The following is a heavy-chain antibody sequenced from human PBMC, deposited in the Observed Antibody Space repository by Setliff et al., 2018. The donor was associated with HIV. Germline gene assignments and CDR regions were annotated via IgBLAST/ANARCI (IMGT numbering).Heavy chain of an antibody. D-gene: IGHD6-19*01. CDR3: AREPSPSQWQPLYFDV. Sequence: NPSETLSLTCNVSGASTNVYFLSWVRHPAGKGLEWIGHIYTNGITNHNPSLKRRVTMSLDTSKEQFSLRLRSVTAADTAIYYCAREPSPSQWQPLYFDVWGRGILVTVSS. CDR2: IYTNGIT. CDR1: GASTNVYF. J-gene: IGHJ4*02. V-gene: IGHV4-4*07.